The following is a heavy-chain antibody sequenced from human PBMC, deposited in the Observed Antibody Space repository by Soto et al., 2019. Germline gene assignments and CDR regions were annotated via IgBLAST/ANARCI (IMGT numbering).Heavy chain of an antibody. V-gene: IGHV4-31*03. CDR2: IYHSGST. CDR3: SRDPTMTSAWRGLDV. J-gene: IGHJ6*02. Sequence: QVQLQESGPGLVKPSQTLSLTCTVSNGSISSDGFFWDWVRQHPRKGLEWIGYIYHSGSTYYHPSLQRRLSISIDTSKTPFSLKLTSVTAADTAVYYWSRDPTMTSAWRGLDVWGQGTTVTVSS. CDR1: NGSISSDGFF. D-gene: IGHD6-25*01.